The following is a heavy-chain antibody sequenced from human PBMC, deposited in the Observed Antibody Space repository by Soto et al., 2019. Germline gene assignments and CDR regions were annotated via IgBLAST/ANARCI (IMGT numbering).Heavy chain of an antibody. CDR3: ARDLRGYYDILTGQFDAFDI. Sequence: PGGSLRLSCAASGFTVSSNYMSWVRQAPGKGLEWVSVIYSGGSTYYADSVKGRFTISRDNSKNTLYLQMNSLRAEDTAVYYCARDLRGYYDILTGQFDAFDIWGQGTMVTVSS. CDR2: IYSGGST. V-gene: IGHV3-66*01. D-gene: IGHD3-9*01. J-gene: IGHJ3*02. CDR1: GFTVSSNY.